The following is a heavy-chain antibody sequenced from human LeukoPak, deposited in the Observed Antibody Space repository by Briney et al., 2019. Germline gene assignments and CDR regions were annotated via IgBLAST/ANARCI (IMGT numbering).Heavy chain of an antibody. CDR2: IRYDGSNK. CDR1: GFTFSSYG. Sequence: GGSLRLSCAASGFTFSSYGMHWVRQAPGKGLEWVAFIRYDGSNKYYADSVKGRFTISRDNSENTLYLQMNSLRTEDTALYYCAKDNRNYYIDYWAREPWSPSPQ. CDR3: AKDNRNYYIDY. J-gene: IGHJ4*02. D-gene: IGHD3-10*01. V-gene: IGHV3-30*02.